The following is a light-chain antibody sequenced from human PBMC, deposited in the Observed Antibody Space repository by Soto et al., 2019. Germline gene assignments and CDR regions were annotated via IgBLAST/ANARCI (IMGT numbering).Light chain of an antibody. J-gene: IGKJ1*01. CDR2: DAS. CDR3: HQYASLPLP. CDR1: QTVGSNY. Sequence: EIVLTQSPGTLSLSPGERATLSCRASQTVGSNYLAWYQQKPGQAPRLLIYDASSRATGIPDRFSGSGSGTAITLTFSRLEPEDFAVYYCHQYASLPLPFGQGTKVDIK. V-gene: IGKV3-20*01.